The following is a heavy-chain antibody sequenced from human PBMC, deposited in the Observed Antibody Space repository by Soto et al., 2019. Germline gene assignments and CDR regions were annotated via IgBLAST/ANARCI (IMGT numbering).Heavy chain of an antibody. J-gene: IGHJ4*02. Sequence: QVQLVQSGAEAKKPGASVKVSCKASGYTFTSYDINWVRQATGQGLEWMGWINPSSGNTGYAQRFQGRVTMTRNTSIPTAYMELSSLRSEDTAVYCCARANSSGWNYWGQGTLVTVSS. V-gene: IGHV1-8*01. CDR2: INPSSGNT. D-gene: IGHD6-19*01. CDR3: ARANSSGWNY. CDR1: GYTFTSYD.